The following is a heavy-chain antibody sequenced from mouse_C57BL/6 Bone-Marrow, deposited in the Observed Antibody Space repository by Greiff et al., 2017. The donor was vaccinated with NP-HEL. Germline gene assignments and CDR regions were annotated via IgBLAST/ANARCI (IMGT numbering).Heavy chain of an antibody. CDR1: GYTFTDYE. CDR2: IDPETGGT. J-gene: IGHJ4*01. V-gene: IGHV1-15*01. Sequence: VQLVESGAELVRPGASVTLSCKASGYTFTDYEMHWVKQTPVHGLEWIGAIDPETGGTAYNQKFKGKAILTADKSSSTAYMELRSLTSEDSAVYYCTRERVRVRIYYYGSRRGDYAMDYWGQGTSVTVSS. CDR3: TRERVRVRIYYYGSRRGDYAMDY. D-gene: IGHD1-1*01.